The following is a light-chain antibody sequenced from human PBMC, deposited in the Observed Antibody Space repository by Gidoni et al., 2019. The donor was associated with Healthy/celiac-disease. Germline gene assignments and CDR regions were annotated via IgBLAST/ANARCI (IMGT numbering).Light chain of an antibody. CDR3: QQYYSTPWT. Sequence: DIVMTQSPDTLAVSLGERATINCKSSQSVLYSSNNKNYLAWYQQKQGQPPKLLIYWASTRESGVPDRFSGSGSGTDFTLTISSLQAEDVAVYYCQQYYSTPWTSGQGTKVEIK. V-gene: IGKV4-1*01. CDR2: WAS. J-gene: IGKJ1*01. CDR1: QSVLYSSNNKNY.